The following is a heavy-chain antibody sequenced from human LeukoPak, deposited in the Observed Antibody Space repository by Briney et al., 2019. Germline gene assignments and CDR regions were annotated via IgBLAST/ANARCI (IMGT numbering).Heavy chain of an antibody. J-gene: IGHJ5*02. D-gene: IGHD3-9*01. Sequence: SETLSLTCTVSGGSLSDSYWTWIRQPAGKGLDWIGRISTTGSTNYNPSLKSRVTMSIDTSKNQFSLKLSSVTAADTAVYYCAREGRELRYFDWLLYAQPNWFDPWGQGTLVTVSS. CDR1: GGSLSDSY. CDR2: ISTTGST. V-gene: IGHV4-4*07. CDR3: AREGRELRYFDWLLYAQPNWFDP.